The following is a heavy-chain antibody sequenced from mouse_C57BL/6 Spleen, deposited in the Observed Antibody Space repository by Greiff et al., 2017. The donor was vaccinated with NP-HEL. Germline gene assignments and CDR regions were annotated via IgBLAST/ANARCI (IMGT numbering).Heavy chain of an antibody. Sequence: VQLKESGAELVKPGASVKLSCTASGFNIKDYYMHWVKQRTEQGLEWIGRIDPEAGETKYAPKFQGKATITADTSSNTAYLQLSSLTSEDTAVYYCARGGWLLPFAYWGQGTLVTVSA. V-gene: IGHV14-2*01. D-gene: IGHD2-3*01. CDR3: ARGGWLLPFAY. J-gene: IGHJ3*01. CDR1: GFNIKDYY. CDR2: IDPEAGET.